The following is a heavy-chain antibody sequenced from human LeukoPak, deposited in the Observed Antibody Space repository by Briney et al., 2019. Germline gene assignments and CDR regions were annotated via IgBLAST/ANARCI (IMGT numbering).Heavy chain of an antibody. CDR3: ARGLDSSGYYYVDY. CDR2: INHSGST. D-gene: IGHD3-22*01. Sequence: SETLSLTCAVYGGSFSGYYWSWIRQPPGKELEWIGEINHSGSTNYNPSLKSRVTISVDTSKNQFSLKLSSVTAADTAVYYCARGLDSSGYYYVDYWGQGTLVTVSS. CDR1: GGSFSGYY. V-gene: IGHV4-34*01. J-gene: IGHJ4*02.